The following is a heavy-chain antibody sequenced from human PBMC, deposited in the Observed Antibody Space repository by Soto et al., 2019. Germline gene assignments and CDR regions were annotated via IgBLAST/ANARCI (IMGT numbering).Heavy chain of an antibody. CDR1: GYTFTGYY. D-gene: IGHD4-4*01. V-gene: IGHV1-2*02. CDR2: INPNSGGT. J-gene: IGHJ4*02. Sequence: ASVKVSCKASGYTFTGYYMHWVRQAPGQGLEWMGWINPNSGGTNYAQKFQGRVTMTRDTSISTAYMELSRLRSDDTAVYYCARVLYSTGTRLFDYWGQGTLVTVSS. CDR3: ARVLYSTGTRLFDY.